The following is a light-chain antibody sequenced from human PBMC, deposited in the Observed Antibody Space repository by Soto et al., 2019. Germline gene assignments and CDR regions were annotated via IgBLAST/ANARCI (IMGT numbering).Light chain of an antibody. Sequence: QSALTQPPSVSAAPGKNVTFSCSETSSNIGNIFVSWYQHLPGTAPKILIYDNVKRPSGIPDRFSGFKSGASATLGITGLQTGDEADYYCGSWDTSLSLCYVFGTGTKVTVL. CDR1: SSNIGNIF. CDR2: DNV. CDR3: GSWDTSLSLCYV. J-gene: IGLJ1*01. V-gene: IGLV1-51*01.